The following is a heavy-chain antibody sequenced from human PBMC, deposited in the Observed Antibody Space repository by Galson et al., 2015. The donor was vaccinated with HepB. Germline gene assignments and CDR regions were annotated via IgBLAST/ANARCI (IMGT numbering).Heavy chain of an antibody. Sequence: SVKVSCKASGYTLTRNGISWVRQAPGQGLEWMGWISTNSGNTYYAQKFQDRLIMTTERSTSTAYMELRSLTSDDTAFYYCARDVRYAFEMWGKGQWSPSL. CDR3: ARDVRYAFEM. CDR2: ISTNSGNT. J-gene: IGHJ3*02. D-gene: IGHD3-10*02. V-gene: IGHV1-18*01. CDR1: GYTLTRNG.